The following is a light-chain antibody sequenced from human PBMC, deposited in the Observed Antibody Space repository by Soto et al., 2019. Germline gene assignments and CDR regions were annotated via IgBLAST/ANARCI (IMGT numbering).Light chain of an antibody. V-gene: IGKV3-20*01. CDR2: GAS. CDR3: QQYGSSPLT. Sequence: EIVMTQSPATLSVSPGERATLSCRASQNVANYLDWYQQKPGQAPRLLIYGASSRATGIPDRFSGSGSGTDFTLTISRLEPEDFAVYYCQQYGSSPLTFGGGTKVDI. J-gene: IGKJ4*01. CDR1: QNVANY.